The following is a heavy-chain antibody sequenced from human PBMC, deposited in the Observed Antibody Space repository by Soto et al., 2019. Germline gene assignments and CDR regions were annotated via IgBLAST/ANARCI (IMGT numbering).Heavy chain of an antibody. V-gene: IGHV3-21*01. CDR2: ISSSSSYI. D-gene: IGHD3-9*01. CDR3: ARDILTGYESPDDY. J-gene: IGHJ4*02. CDR1: GFNFSSYS. Sequence: GGSLRLSCAASGFNFSSYSMNCVRQAPGKGLEWVSSISSSSSYIYYARSVKGRFTNSRDNAKNSLYLQMNSLRAEDTAVYYCARDILTGYESPDDYWGQGTLVTVSS.